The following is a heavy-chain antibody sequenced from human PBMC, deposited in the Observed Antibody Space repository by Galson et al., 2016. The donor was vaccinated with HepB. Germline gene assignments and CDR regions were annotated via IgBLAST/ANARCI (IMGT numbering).Heavy chain of an antibody. D-gene: IGHD3/OR15-3a*01. J-gene: IGHJ4*02. CDR2: ISGHSGKT. Sequence: SVKVSCKASGYNLRDYGVTWVRRAPGQGLEWMGWISGHSGKTNFAQKLQGRVTMTTDTSTNTAYLDLRNLRSDATAVYFCARDDFTVAGNYLDYWGQGTLVTVS. V-gene: IGHV1-18*01. CDR3: ARDDFTVAGNYLDY. CDR1: GYNLRDYG.